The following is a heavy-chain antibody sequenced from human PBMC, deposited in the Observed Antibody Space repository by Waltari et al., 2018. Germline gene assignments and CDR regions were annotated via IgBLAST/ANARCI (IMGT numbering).Heavy chain of an antibody. Sequence: EVQLVESGGGLVQPGGSLRLSCAASGFIFSRYEMNWVRQAPGKGLEWVSYISSSGSTTYCGDSVKGRFTIARDDAKNSLDLQMSSLRVEDTAVYYCARVGPGSGYGGIVNAFDIWGLGTMITVSS. CDR1: GFIFSRYE. V-gene: IGHV3-48*03. D-gene: IGHD3-22*01. CDR2: ISSSGSTT. J-gene: IGHJ3*02. CDR3: ARVGPGSGYGGIVNAFDI.